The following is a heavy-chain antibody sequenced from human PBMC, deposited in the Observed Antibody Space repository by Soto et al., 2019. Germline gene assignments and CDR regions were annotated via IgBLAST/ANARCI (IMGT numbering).Heavy chain of an antibody. Sequence: EVQLVESGGGLVQPGGSLRLSCAASGFTFSSYWMSWVRQAPGKGLEWVANIKQDGSEKYYVDSVKGRFTISRDNAKNSLYLQMNSLGAEDTAVYYCARMDLYYYDSSGYYPPIVGAFDIWGQGTMVTVSS. V-gene: IGHV3-7*03. CDR2: IKQDGSEK. J-gene: IGHJ3*02. D-gene: IGHD3-22*01. CDR1: GFTFSSYW. CDR3: ARMDLYYYDSSGYYPPIVGAFDI.